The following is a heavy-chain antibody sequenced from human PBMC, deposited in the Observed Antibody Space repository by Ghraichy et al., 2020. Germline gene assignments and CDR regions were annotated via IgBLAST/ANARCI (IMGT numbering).Heavy chain of an antibody. V-gene: IGHV4-31*03. Sequence: SQTLSLTCSVSNGYISSGGYYWNWIRQHPVTGLEWIGYVTDNGDTFYNPSLKSRLAISVDTSKNQIFLNMNSVTAADTAIYYCAISSWISGFDPWGQGILVTVSS. CDR3: AISSWISGFDP. J-gene: IGHJ5*02. D-gene: IGHD2-15*01. CDR2: VTDNGDT. CDR1: NGYISSGGYY.